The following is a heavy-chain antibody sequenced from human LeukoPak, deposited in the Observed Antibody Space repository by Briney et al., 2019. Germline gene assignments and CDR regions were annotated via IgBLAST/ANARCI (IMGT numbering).Heavy chain of an antibody. CDR2: ISNSGIRT. J-gene: IGHJ6*03. CDR3: AKGLVNYYYYAYV. D-gene: IGHD3-16*01. V-gene: IGHV3-23*01. Sequence: PGGSLRLSCAASGFTFSSYAMSLVRQAPGKGLEWVSGISNSGIRTYYADSVKGRFTISRDNSKNTLYLQMNSLRAEDTAVYWCAKGLVNYYYYAYVWGKGTTVTVSS. CDR1: GFTFSSYA.